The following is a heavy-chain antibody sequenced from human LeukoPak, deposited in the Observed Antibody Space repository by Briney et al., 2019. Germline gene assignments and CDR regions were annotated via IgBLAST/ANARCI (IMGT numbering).Heavy chain of an antibody. Sequence: GGSLRLSCAASGFTFSRYWMHWVRQAPGKGLMWVSLIQSDGSSTRYADSVKGRFTISRDNAKNILFLQMNSLRADDTAVYYCASALGGQGGHWGQGSLVTVSS. CDR2: IQSDGSST. D-gene: IGHD1-26*01. V-gene: IGHV3-74*01. CDR3: ASALGGQGGH. J-gene: IGHJ4*02. CDR1: GFTFSRYW.